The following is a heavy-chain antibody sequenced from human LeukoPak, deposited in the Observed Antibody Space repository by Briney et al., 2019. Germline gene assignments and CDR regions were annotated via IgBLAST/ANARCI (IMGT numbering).Heavy chain of an antibody. J-gene: IGHJ3*02. D-gene: IGHD5-18*01. CDR2: IIPIFGTA. V-gene: IGHV1-69*06. CDR1: GGTFSSYA. Sequence: ASVKVSCKASGGTFSSYAISWVRQAPGQGLEWMGGIIPIFGTANYAQKFQGRVTITADKSTSTAYMELSSLRSEDTAVYYCARDSIQLWKKGDDAFDIWGQGTMVTVSS. CDR3: ARDSIQLWKKGDDAFDI.